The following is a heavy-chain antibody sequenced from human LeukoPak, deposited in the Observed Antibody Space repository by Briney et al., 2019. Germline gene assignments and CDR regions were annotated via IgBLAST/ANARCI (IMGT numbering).Heavy chain of an antibody. CDR3: ASSPAYSSNWDAIDN. V-gene: IGHV3-13*01. Sequence: GGSVRLSCAASAFTFSTYDMHWVRQAAGKGLEWVSGIGTAGDTYYPGSVKGRFTISRENAKNSLNLQMNSLSAGDTAVYFCASSPAYSSNWDAIDNWGQGTLVTVSS. J-gene: IGHJ4*02. CDR2: IGTAGDT. CDR1: AFTFSTYD. D-gene: IGHD6-13*01.